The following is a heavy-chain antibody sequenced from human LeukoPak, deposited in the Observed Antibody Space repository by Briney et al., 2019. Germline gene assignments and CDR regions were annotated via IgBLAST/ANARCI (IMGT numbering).Heavy chain of an antibody. V-gene: IGHV4-4*07. D-gene: IGHD1-26*01. CDR3: ARESGSYSRIEY. J-gene: IGHJ4*02. Sequence: PSETLSLTCSVSGDSIRSYYWSWIRQPDGKGLEWIGSIYSSGSTNYNPSHTKRGPRSVDPSRNQVSLKLTSVTAADTAVYSCARESGSYSRIEYWGQGTLVTVSS. CDR2: IYSSGST. CDR1: GDSIRSYY.